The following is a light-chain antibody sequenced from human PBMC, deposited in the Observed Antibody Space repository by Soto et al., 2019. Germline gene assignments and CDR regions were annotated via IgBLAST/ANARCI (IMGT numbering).Light chain of an antibody. CDR3: QQYNNWPPIT. CDR1: QSVSNN. Sequence: EIMMTQSPATLSASPGDTATLSCRASQSVSNNLAWYQQKPGQAPRLLIYYASTRATDIPARFSGSGSGTEFTLTISSLQSEDFALYYCQQYNNWPPITFGQGTRLEIK. J-gene: IGKJ5*01. CDR2: YAS. V-gene: IGKV3-15*01.